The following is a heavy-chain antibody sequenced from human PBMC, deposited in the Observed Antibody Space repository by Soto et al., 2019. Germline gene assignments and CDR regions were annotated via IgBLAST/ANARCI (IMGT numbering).Heavy chain of an antibody. V-gene: IGHV1-69*13. J-gene: IGHJ6*02. D-gene: IGHD5-12*01. Sequence: GASVKVSCKASGGTFSSYAISWVRQAPGQGHEWMGGIIPIFGTANYAQKFQGRVTITADESTSTAYMELSSLRSEDTAVYYCVKDRRRGYSGFGHYGMDVWGQGTTVTVSS. CDR2: IIPIFGTA. CDR3: VKDRRRGYSGFGHYGMDV. CDR1: GGTFSSYA.